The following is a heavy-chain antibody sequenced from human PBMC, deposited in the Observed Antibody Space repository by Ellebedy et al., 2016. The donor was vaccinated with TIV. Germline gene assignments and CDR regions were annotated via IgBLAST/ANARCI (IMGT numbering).Heavy chain of an antibody. CDR2: VYYSGST. J-gene: IGHJ3*02. CDR1: GGSISSYY. CDR3: ARSYDSSDYYYGSRIFDI. V-gene: IGHV4-59*08. D-gene: IGHD3-22*01. Sequence: MPSETLSLTCTVSGGSISSYYWSWIRQPPGKGLEYIGYVYYSGSTNYNPSLRSRVTISLETSRNQFSLRLSSVTAADTAVYYCARSYDSSDYYYGSRIFDIWGLGTMFTVSS.